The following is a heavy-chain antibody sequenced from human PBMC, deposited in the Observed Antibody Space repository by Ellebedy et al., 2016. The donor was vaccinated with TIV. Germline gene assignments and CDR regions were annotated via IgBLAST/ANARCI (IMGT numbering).Heavy chain of an antibody. D-gene: IGHD4-17*01. V-gene: IGHV1-2*04. CDR2: INPNSGGT. Sequence: ASVKVSCKASGYTFTSYYMHWVRQAPGQGLEWMGWINPNSGGTNYAQKFQGWVTMTRDTSISTAYMELSRLRSDDTAVYYCARDRPDDYGDYGQFDYWGQGTLVTVSS. CDR3: ARDRPDDYGDYGQFDY. CDR1: GYTFTSYY. J-gene: IGHJ4*02.